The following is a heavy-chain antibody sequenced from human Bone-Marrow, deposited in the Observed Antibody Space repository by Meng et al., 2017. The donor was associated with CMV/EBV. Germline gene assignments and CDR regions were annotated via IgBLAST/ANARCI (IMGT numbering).Heavy chain of an antibody. J-gene: IGHJ4*02. D-gene: IGHD6-13*01. CDR1: GFTFSSYA. V-gene: IGHV3-23*03. Sequence: GESLKISCAASGFTFSSYAMSWVRQAPGKGLEWVSVIYGATTSTYYADSVKGRFTISRDDSKNTLYLQMNSLRVEDTAVYYCAKGGARSSSWYMDYWGQGTLVTVSS. CDR2: IYGATTST. CDR3: AKGGARSSSWYMDY.